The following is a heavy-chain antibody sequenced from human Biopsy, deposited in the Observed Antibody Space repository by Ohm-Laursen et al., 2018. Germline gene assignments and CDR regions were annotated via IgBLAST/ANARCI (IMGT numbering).Heavy chain of an antibody. CDR2: VYNGGIT. J-gene: IGHJ5*02. CDR1: GGSIKSYY. CDR3: ARTPRDSFWSGSYKRGLWFDP. V-gene: IGHV4-59*01. Sequence: TLSLTCTVSGGSIKSYYWNWIRQPPGKGLEWIGHVYNGGITNYNPSLKSRVTISKDTSKNQFSLQVNSVTAADTAVYYCARTPRDSFWSGSYKRGLWFDPWGQGTLVIVSS. D-gene: IGHD3-3*01.